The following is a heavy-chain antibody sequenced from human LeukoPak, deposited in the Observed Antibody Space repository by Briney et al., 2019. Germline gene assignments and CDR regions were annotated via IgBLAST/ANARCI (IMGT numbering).Heavy chain of an antibody. CDR1: GYTFTSYD. V-gene: IGHV1-18*01. D-gene: IGHD1-14*01. Sequence: ASVKVSCKASGYTFTSYDINWVRQATGQGLEWMGWISAYNGNTNYAQKLQGRVTMTTDTSTSTAYMELRSLRSDDTAVYYCARYSSRLSRPLDYWGQGTLVTVSS. J-gene: IGHJ4*02. CDR3: ARYSSRLSRPLDY. CDR2: ISAYNGNT.